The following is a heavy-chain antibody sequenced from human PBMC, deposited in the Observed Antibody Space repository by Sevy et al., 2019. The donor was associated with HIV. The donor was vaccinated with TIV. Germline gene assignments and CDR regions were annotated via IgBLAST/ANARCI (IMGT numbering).Heavy chain of an antibody. Sequence: GGSLRLSCAASGFSFRSYNMNWVRQAPGKGLEWISYITTSSSTIYYANSVKGRFTISRDNAKNSLYLQMNSLRDEDTAVYYCARTLGFYDSSGHDGYYFDYWGQGTLVTVSS. D-gene: IGHD3-22*01. CDR3: ARTLGFYDSSGHDGYYFDY. CDR1: GFSFRSYN. J-gene: IGHJ4*02. V-gene: IGHV3-48*02. CDR2: ITTSSSTI.